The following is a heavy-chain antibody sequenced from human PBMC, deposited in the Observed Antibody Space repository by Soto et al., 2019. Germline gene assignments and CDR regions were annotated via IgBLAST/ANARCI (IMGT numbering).Heavy chain of an antibody. J-gene: IGHJ6*02. CDR2: ISPSGTTI. CDR1: GFTFSNYE. CDR3: AREAPSDDIWSGDSYGMDV. V-gene: IGHV3-48*03. Sequence: GGSLRLSCAASGFTFSNYEMNWVRQSPGKGLEWVSYISPSGTTIYYAEFVKGRFTISRDNVKNSLYLQMNSLRAEDTAVYHCAREAPSDDIWSGDSYGMDVWGQGTTVTVSS. D-gene: IGHD3-3*01.